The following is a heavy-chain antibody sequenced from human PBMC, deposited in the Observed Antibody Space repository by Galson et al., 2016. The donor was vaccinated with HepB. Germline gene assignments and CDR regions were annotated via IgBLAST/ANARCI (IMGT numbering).Heavy chain of an antibody. CDR2: ITWNDDK. CDR1: GFSLSTSGLG. CDR3: AREYCTGGTCYLAPFFDY. J-gene: IGHJ4*02. Sequence: ALVKPTQTLTLTCTFSGFSLSTSGLGVGWIRQPPGKALEWLAFITWNDDKRYRPSLKSRLTITKDTSKNQVVLTMTNMDPVDTATYYCAREYCTGGTCYLAPFFDYWGQGTLVTVSS. V-gene: IGHV2-5*01. D-gene: IGHD2-15*01.